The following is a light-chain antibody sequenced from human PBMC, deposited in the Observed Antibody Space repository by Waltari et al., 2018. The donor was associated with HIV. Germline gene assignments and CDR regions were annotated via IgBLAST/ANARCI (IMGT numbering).Light chain of an antibody. CDR3: AAWDDSLSGWV. CDR1: SSNIGDNY. CDR2: RNS. Sequence: QSALTQPPSTSGTPGQTVTIPCSGSSSNIGDNYVSWYQQLPGTAPKLLIYRNSQRPSGVRDRFSGSKSGTSASVAINDLRSEDEAEYHCAAWDDSLSGWVFGGGTNLTVL. V-gene: IGLV1-47*01. J-gene: IGLJ3*02.